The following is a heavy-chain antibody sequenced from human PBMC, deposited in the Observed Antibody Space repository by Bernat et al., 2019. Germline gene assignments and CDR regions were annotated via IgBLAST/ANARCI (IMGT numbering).Heavy chain of an antibody. J-gene: IGHJ2*01. D-gene: IGHD3-22*01. V-gene: IGHV4-59*01. CDR2: IYYSGST. Sequence: QVQLQESGPGLVKPSETLSLTCTVSGGSISSYYWSWIRQPPGKGLEWIGYIYYSGSTNYNPSLKSRVTISVDTSKNQFSLKLSSVTAADTAVYYCAREPKYDSSGYYSYWYFDLWGRGTLVTVSP. CDR1: GGSISSYY. CDR3: AREPKYDSSGYYSYWYFDL.